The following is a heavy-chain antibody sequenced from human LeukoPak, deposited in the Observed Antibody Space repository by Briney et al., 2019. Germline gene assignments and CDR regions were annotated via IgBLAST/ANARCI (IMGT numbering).Heavy chain of an antibody. J-gene: IGHJ6*03. D-gene: IGHD2-2*01. CDR2: IYHSGST. CDR3: ASVVVPAAPQNHYYMDV. CDR1: GGSISSSNW. Sequence: PSGTLSLTCAVSGGSISSSNWWSWVRQPPGKGLEWIGEIYHSGSTNYNPSLKSRVTISVDKSKNQFSLKLSSVTAADTAVYYCASVVVPAAPQNHYYMDVWGKGTTVTVSS. V-gene: IGHV4-4*02.